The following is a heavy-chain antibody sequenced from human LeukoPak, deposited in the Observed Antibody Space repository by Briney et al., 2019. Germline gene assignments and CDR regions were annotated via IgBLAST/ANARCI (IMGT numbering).Heavy chain of an antibody. Sequence: ASVKVSCKASGYRFTTDMYTIHWLRQAPGHWLEWMGWINAGSGNTKYSQKFQGRVTITEDTSARTVYMEVSSLVSEDTAVYYCARDSDSSGWSWVYWGQGTLVTVSS. V-gene: IGHV1-3*01. CDR2: INAGSGNT. CDR3: ARDSDSSGWSWVY. D-gene: IGHD6-19*01. J-gene: IGHJ4*02. CDR1: GYRFTTDMYT.